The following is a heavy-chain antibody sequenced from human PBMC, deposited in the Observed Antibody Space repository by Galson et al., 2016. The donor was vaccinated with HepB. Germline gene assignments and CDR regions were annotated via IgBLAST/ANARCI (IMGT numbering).Heavy chain of an antibody. J-gene: IGHJ5*01. Sequence: SVKVSCKVSGDTLHDLSLHWVRQAPGKGLEWMGGFVPEDGETIYSQKFQGRVTLTEDTSSDTAFMELSSLRPDDTAVYYCATDPLYNWKNRFDSWGQGTLVTVSS. D-gene: IGHD1/OR15-1a*01. CDR2: FVPEDGET. V-gene: IGHV1-24*01. CDR3: ATDPLYNWKNRFDS. CDR1: GDTLHDLS.